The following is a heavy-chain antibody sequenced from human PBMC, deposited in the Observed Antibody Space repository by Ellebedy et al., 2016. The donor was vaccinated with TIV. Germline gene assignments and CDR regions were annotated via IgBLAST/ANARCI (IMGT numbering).Heavy chain of an antibody. CDR1: GGSISSGGYY. Sequence: MPSETLSLTCTVSGGSISSGGYYRSWIRQHPGKGLEWIGYIYYSGSTYYNPSLKSRVTLSLDTSKNQFSLDLSSVTAADTATYYCARDLGRYGMDVWGQGTTVTVSS. CDR3: ARDLGRYGMDV. J-gene: IGHJ6*02. V-gene: IGHV4-31*03. CDR2: IYYSGST.